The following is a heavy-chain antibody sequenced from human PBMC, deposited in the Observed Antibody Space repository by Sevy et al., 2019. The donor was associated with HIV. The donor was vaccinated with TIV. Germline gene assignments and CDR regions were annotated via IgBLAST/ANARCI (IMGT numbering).Heavy chain of an antibody. CDR2: ISGSGGSGDKT. V-gene: IGHV3-23*01. Sequence: GFLRLSCAASGFTFSSYAMNWVRQAPGKGLEWVSGISGSGGSGDKTNYADSVKGRFTISRDDSKNSLYLQLNSLRAEDTAIYYCARKYDSSGYFDYWGQGTLVTVSS. CDR1: GFTFSSYA. J-gene: IGHJ4*02. CDR3: ARKYDSSGYFDY. D-gene: IGHD3-22*01.